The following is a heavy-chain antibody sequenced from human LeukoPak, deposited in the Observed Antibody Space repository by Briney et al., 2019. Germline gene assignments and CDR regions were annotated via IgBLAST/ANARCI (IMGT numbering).Heavy chain of an antibody. Sequence: ASVKVSFKASGYTFTIYGISWVRQAPGQGLEWMGWISAYNGNTNYAQKLQGRVTITADESTSTAYMELSSLRSEDTAVYYCASLHRHYYGMDVWGQGTTVTVSS. CDR3: ASLHRHYYGMDV. D-gene: IGHD4-11*01. CDR1: GYTFTIYG. V-gene: IGHV1-18*01. J-gene: IGHJ6*02. CDR2: ISAYNGNT.